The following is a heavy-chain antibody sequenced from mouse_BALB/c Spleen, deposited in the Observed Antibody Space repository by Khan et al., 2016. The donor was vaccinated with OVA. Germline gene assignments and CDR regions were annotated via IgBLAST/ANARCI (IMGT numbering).Heavy chain of an antibody. V-gene: IGHV9-3-1*01. CDR2: INTYTGEP. Sequence: QIQLVQSGPEVKKPGETVKISCKASGYSFTNYGMNWVRQAPGKGLKWMGWINTYTGEPTYADDFKGRFAFSLETSASPAYLQINNLKNEDTATYFCASGGYWYFDVWGAGTTVTGSS. CDR3: ASGGYWYFDV. CDR1: GYSFTNYG. D-gene: IGHD1-1*02. J-gene: IGHJ1*01.